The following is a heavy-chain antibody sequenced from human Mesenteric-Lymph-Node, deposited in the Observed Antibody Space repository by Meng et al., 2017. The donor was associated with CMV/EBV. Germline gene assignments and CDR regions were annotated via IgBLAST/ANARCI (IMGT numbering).Heavy chain of an antibody. Sequence: GGSLRLSCAASGFTFSSYSMNWVRQAPGKGLEWVSSISSSSSYIYYADSVKGRFTISRDNAKNSLYLQMNSLRAEDTAVYYCARDLDSSSWYSLSPGSMDVWGQGTTVTVSS. CDR2: ISSSSSYI. D-gene: IGHD6-13*01. V-gene: IGHV3-21*01. CDR1: GFTFSSYS. J-gene: IGHJ6*02. CDR3: ARDLDSSSWYSLSPGSMDV.